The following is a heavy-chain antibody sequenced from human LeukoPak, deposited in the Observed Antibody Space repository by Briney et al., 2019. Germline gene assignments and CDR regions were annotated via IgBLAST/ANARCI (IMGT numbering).Heavy chain of an antibody. CDR2: IYYSGST. J-gene: IGHJ5*02. D-gene: IGHD2-15*01. CDR3: ARHAYCSGGSCYARGWFDP. V-gene: IGHV4-59*08. Sequence: PSETLSLTCTVSGGSISSYYWSWIRQPPGKGLEWIGYIYYSGSTNYNPSLKSRVTISADTSKNQFSLKLSSVTAADTAVYYCARHAYCSGGSCYARGWFDPGGQGTLVTVS. CDR1: GGSISSYY.